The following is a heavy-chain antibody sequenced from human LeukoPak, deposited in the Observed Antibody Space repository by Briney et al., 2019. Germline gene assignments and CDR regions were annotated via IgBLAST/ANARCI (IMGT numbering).Heavy chain of an antibody. D-gene: IGHD3-3*01. V-gene: IGHV3-66*01. Sequence: TGGSLRLSCAASGFSVSNNYLGWVRQPQGKGPEWVSVIHSGGRTKYADSVRDRFTISRDTAKNTVYLQMNSLRVDDTAAYYCARPGSASGYWVHWGQGTLVTVSS. CDR2: IHSGGRT. CDR3: ARPGSASGYWVH. CDR1: GFSVSNNY. J-gene: IGHJ4*02.